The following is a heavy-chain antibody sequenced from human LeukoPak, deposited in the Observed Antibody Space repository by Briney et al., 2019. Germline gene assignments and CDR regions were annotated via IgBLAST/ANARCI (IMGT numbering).Heavy chain of an antibody. CDR2: IIPIFGTA. V-gene: IGHV1-69*13. Sequence: SVKVSCKASGYTFTGYYMHWVRQAPGQGLEWMGGIIPIFGTANYAQKFQGRVTITADESTSTAYMELSSLRSEDTAVYYCARGERLAYCGGDCYSQLDYWGQGTLVTVSS. J-gene: IGHJ4*02. D-gene: IGHD2-21*02. CDR3: ARGERLAYCGGDCYSQLDY. CDR1: GYTFTGYY.